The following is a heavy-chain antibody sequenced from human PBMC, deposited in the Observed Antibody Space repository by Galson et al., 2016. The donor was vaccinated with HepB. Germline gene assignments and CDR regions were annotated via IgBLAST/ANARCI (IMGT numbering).Heavy chain of an antibody. V-gene: IGHV3-23*01. CDR3: ARGSYYYYYYMDV. CDR1: GLTFSTFD. CDR2: VIGSGGTT. J-gene: IGHJ6*03. Sequence: SLRLSCAASGLTFSTFDMSWMAWVRQAPGKGLEWLSVVIGSGGTTFYADSVKGRFTTSSDNSRNTVYLHMNSLRDEDTAVYYCARGSYYYYYYMDVWGKGTTVTVSS.